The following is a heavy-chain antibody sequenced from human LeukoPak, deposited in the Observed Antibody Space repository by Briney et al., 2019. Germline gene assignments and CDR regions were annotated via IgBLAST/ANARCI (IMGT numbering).Heavy chain of an antibody. J-gene: IGHJ3*02. CDR1: GGSISSGGYY. V-gene: IGHV4-31*03. Sequence: SETLSLTCTVSGGSISSGGYYWSWIRQHPGKGLEWIGYIYYSGSTYYNPSLKSRVTISVDTSKNQFSLKLSSVTAADTAVYYCARGLKYYDFWSGYYTMNAFDIWGQGTMVTVSS. D-gene: IGHD3-3*01. CDR3: ARGLKYYDFWSGYYTMNAFDI. CDR2: IYYSGST.